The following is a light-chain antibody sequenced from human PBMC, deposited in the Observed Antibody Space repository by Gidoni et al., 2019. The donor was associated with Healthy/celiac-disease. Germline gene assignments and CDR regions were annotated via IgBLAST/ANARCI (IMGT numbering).Light chain of an antibody. CDR1: QSILYNSNKQNY. CDR2: WAS. J-gene: IGKJ2*03. CDR3: QQYYTTPPS. Sequence: DIVMTQSPDPLAVSLGERATINCRSSQSILYNSNKQNYLAWYQQKPGQPPKLLIYWASTRASGVPDRFSGSGSGTDFTLIISSLQAEDVAVYYCQQYYTTPPSFGQGTRLQI. V-gene: IGKV4-1*01.